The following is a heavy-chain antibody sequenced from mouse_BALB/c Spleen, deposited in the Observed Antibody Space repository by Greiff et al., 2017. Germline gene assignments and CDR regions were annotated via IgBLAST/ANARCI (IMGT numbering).Heavy chain of an antibody. V-gene: IGHV5-6-3*01. Sequence: EVQGVESGGGLVQPGGSLKLSCAASGFTFSSYGMSWVRQTPDKRLELVATINSNGGSTYYPDSVKGRFTISRDNAKNTLYLQMSSLKSEDTAMYYCARVGVYYFDYWGQGTTLTVSS. CDR3: ARVGVYYFDY. CDR2: INSNGGST. CDR1: GFTFSSYG. J-gene: IGHJ2*01.